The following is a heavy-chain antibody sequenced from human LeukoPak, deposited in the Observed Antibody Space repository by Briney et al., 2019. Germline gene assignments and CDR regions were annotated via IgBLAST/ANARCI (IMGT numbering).Heavy chain of an antibody. D-gene: IGHD2-15*01. Sequence: GGSLTLSCAAYAFTFNTFAMNWVRQAPGKGLEWVLSIRGNGGSAYYADSVKGRFTISSDNSRSSVYLQMNSLGAEDTAIYYCAKDLLGYSRPIDSWGQGTLVTVSS. V-gene: IGHV3-23*01. CDR3: AKDLLGYSRPIDS. CDR2: IRGNGGSA. CDR1: AFTFNTFA. J-gene: IGHJ4*02.